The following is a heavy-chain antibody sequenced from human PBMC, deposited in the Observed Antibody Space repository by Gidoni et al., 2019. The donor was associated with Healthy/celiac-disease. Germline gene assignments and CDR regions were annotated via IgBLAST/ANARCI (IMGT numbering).Heavy chain of an antibody. CDR2: ISSSGSTI. D-gene: IGHD2-15*01. V-gene: IGHV3-48*03. Sequence: EVQLVESGGGLVQPGGSLRLSCAASGFTFSSYEMNWVRQAPGKGLEWVSYISSSGSTIYYADSVKGRFTISRDNAKNSLYLQMNSLRAEDTAVYYCARETLYCRGGSCRRPYYFDYWGQGTLVTVSS. J-gene: IGHJ4*02. CDR3: ARETLYCRGGSCRRPYYFDY. CDR1: GFTFSSYE.